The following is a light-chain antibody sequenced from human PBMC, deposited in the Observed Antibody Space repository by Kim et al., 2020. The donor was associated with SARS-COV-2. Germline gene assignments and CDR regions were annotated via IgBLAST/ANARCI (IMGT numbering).Light chain of an antibody. J-gene: IGKJ1*01. CDR2: GAS. CDR1: QSVSTN. Sequence: VSPGERAPLSCWASQSVSTNFAWYQQKPGQPPRLLISGASTRATGIPARFSGSGSGTEFTLTISSLQSEDFAVYYCQHYHNWPPTFGQGTKVEIK. V-gene: IGKV3-15*01. CDR3: QHYHNWPPT.